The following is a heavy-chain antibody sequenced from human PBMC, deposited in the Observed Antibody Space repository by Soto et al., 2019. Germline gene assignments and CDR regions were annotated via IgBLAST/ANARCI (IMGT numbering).Heavy chain of an antibody. CDR2: ISRDGSNK. Sequence: GGSLRLSCAASGFTFRSYAIHWVRQAPGKGLEWVAVISRDGSNKYYVDPVKGRFTISRDDSKNTLYLQMNSLKTEDTAVYYCTTGELEPVDYWGQGTLVTVSS. CDR3: TTGELEPVDY. CDR1: GFTFRSYA. V-gene: IGHV3-30*04. J-gene: IGHJ4*02. D-gene: IGHD1-1*01.